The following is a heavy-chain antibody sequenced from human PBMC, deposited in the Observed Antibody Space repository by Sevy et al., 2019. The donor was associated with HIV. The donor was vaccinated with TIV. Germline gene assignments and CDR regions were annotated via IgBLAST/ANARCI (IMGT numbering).Heavy chain of an antibody. Sequence: GGSLRLSCAASGFTFSSYYMSWVRQAPGKGLEWVANIRQDGSEKYYVDSVKGRFTISRDNAKNSLYLQMNSLRAEDTAVYYCARGGGVYWGHGTLVTVSS. V-gene: IGHV3-7*04. J-gene: IGHJ4*01. CDR2: IRQDGSEK. CDR1: GFTFSSYY. D-gene: IGHD2-15*01. CDR3: ARGGGVY.